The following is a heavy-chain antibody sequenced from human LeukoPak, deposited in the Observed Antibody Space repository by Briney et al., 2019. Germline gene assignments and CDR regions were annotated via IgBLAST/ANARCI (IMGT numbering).Heavy chain of an antibody. V-gene: IGHV1-18*01. Sequence: ASVKVSCKASGYTFTSYGISWVRQAPGQGLEWMGWISAYNGNTNYAQKLQGRVTMTTDTSTSTAYMELRSLRSDDTAVYYCARMVEMATIEYYYYYMDVWGKGTTVTVSS. D-gene: IGHD5-24*01. CDR3: ARMVEMATIEYYYYYMDV. CDR1: GYTFTSYG. J-gene: IGHJ6*03. CDR2: ISAYNGNT.